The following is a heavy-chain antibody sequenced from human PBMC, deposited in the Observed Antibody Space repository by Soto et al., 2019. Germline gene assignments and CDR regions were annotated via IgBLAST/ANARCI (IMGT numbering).Heavy chain of an antibody. J-gene: IGHJ5*02. CDR2: IYSGGST. Sequence: EVQLVESGGGLVQPGGSLRLSCAASGFIVSSNYVSWVRQAPGKGLEWVSAIYSGGSTYYADSVKGRVSISRDNSKNTVYLQMNSLRAEGTAVYYCARESSLLWFDPWGQGTLVTVSS. CDR1: GFIVSSNY. V-gene: IGHV3-66*01. D-gene: IGHD2-15*01. CDR3: ARESSLLWFDP.